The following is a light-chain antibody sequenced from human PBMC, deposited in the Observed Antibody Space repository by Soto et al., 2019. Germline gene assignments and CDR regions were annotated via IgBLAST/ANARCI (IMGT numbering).Light chain of an antibody. Sequence: QSALTQPASGSGSPGQSITISCTGTNSDVGGYDRVSRYQQHPGKAPTLMIYEVNKRPSGVSNRFSGSKSGNTASLTISGLQAEDEADYYCCSSVGGPIWVFGGGTQLTLL. CDR1: NSDVGGYDR. V-gene: IGLV2-23*02. CDR2: EVN. J-gene: IGLJ3*02. CDR3: CSSVGGPIWV.